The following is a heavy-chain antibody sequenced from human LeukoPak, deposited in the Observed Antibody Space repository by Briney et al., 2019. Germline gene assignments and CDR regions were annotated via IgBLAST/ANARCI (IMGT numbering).Heavy chain of an antibody. V-gene: IGHV1-2*02. J-gene: IGHJ4*02. CDR2: INPNSGGT. Sequence: ASVKVSCKASGYTFTDYYIHWVRQAPGQGLEWMGWINPNSGGTNYAQKFQGRVTMTRDTSISTAYMELSRLRSDDTAVYYCARDRGAMVRGVIMGSYWGQGTLVTVSS. CDR3: ARDRGAMVRGVIMGSY. CDR1: GYTFTDYY. D-gene: IGHD3-10*01.